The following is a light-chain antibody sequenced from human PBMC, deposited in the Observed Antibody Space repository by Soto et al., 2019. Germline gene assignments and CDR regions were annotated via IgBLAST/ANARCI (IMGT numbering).Light chain of an antibody. J-gene: IGLJ1*01. V-gene: IGLV2-23*01. CDR1: SSDVGSYNL. CDR3: CSFAGSSTPYV. CDR2: EGS. Sequence: SLTQTASASASPGQCIIISCTGTSSDVGSYNLVSWYQQHPGKAPKLMIYEGSKRPSGVSNRFSGAKSGNTASLTISGLQAEDQADYYCCSFAGSSTPYVFGTGTKV.